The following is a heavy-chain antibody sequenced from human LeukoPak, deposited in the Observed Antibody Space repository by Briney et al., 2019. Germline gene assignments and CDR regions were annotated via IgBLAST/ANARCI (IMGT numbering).Heavy chain of an antibody. CDR1: GFSFSTYW. J-gene: IGHJ5*02. D-gene: IGHD6-13*01. V-gene: IGHV3-7*01. Sequence: GGSLRLSCEVSGFSFSTYWMTWVRQAPGKGLEWVANINQHGSETYYVDSVKGRFIVSRDNAKNSLFLQMNSLRAEDTAVYYCAREGSSSWYNWFDPWGQGTLVTVSS. CDR3: AREGSSSWYNWFDP. CDR2: INQHGSET.